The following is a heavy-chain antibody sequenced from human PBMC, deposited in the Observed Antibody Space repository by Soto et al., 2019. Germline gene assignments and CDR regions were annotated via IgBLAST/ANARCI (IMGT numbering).Heavy chain of an antibody. CDR3: ARNDSSGYYFVY. V-gene: IGHV4-31*03. CDR1: GDFISSGGYY. J-gene: IGHJ4*02. CDR2: IYSSGTT. D-gene: IGHD3-22*01. Sequence: QVQLQESGPGLVKPSQTLSLTCTVSGDFISSGGYYWSWIRQLPGKGLEWIGYIYSSGTTYYNPSLKSRITISVDTSKNQFSLNLSSVTAADTAVYYCARNDSSGYYFVYWVQGTLVTVFS.